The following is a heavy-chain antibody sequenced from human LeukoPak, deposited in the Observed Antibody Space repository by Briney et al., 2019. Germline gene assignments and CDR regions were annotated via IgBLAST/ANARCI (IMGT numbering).Heavy chain of an antibody. CDR1: GFTFSSYA. CDR2: ISYDGSNK. CDR3: AKEWDGDGPDAFDI. V-gene: IGHV3-30*04. Sequence: GGSLRLSCAASGFTFSSYAMHWVRQAPGKGLEWVAVISYDGSNKYYADSVKGRFTISRDNSKNTLYLQMNSLRAEDTAVYYCAKEWDGDGPDAFDIWGQGTMVTVSS. D-gene: IGHD5-24*01. J-gene: IGHJ3*02.